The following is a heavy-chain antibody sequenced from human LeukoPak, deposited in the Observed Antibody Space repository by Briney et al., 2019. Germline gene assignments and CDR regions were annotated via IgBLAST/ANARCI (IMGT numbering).Heavy chain of an antibody. V-gene: IGHV3-23*01. CDR2: IIGRGGSS. CDR1: GFTFNNFA. Sequence: GGSLRLSCAASGFTFNNFALSWVRQAPEKGLEWVATIIGRGGSSSHAASAKGRFTISRDNSNNTLYLHMSSLRADDTAVYYCAKHPGPYGGNPFNSWGLGMLVTVSS. D-gene: IGHD4-23*01. CDR3: AKHPGPYGGNPFNS. J-gene: IGHJ4*02.